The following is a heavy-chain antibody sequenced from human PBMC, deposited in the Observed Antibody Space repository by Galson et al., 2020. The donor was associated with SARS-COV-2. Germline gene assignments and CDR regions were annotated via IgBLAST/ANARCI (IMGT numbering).Heavy chain of an antibody. CDR3: ARDSDTGSYVLGDY. CDR2: ISYEGANK. Sequence: GGSLRLSCVASGFTFSFYAIHWVRQAPGKGLEWVAVISYEGANKYYADSVKGRFTISRDNSRNTLYLQMNSLRAEDTAVYYCARDSDTGSYVLGDYWGQGTLVTVSP. CDR1: GFTFSFYA. J-gene: IGHJ4*02. V-gene: IGHV3-30*01. D-gene: IGHD1-26*01.